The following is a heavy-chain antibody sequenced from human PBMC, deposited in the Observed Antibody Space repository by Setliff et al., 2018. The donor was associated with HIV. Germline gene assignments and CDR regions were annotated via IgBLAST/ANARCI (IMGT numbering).Heavy chain of an antibody. CDR2: ISTGGAT. Sequence: SETLSLTCTVSGGSISSGSYYWNWIRQPAGKGLEWVGQISTGGATDYNSSLKSRVTISLDKSKNQFSLRLNSVTAADTAVYYCARGYSSSWYDSWGQGTLVTVSS. J-gene: IGHJ5*01. CDR3: ARGYSSSWYDS. V-gene: IGHV4-61*09. CDR1: GGSISSGSYY. D-gene: IGHD6-13*01.